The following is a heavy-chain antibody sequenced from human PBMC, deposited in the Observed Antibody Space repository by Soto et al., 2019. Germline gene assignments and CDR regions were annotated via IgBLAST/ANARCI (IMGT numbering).Heavy chain of an antibody. CDR3: ASEFSSAHINYFDF. D-gene: IGHD1-26*01. CDR1: HGSISLDRFY. Sequence: QVELQESGPGLVKPSETLSLTCTVSHGSISLDRFYWTWIRQPPGKGLEWIGYISHSGLTKYNTSLESRVTISVDSSNNQFSLKLKSVTAADTAVYSSASEFSSAHINYFDFWGQGTLVSVSS. CDR2: ISHSGLT. J-gene: IGHJ4*02. V-gene: IGHV4-61*01.